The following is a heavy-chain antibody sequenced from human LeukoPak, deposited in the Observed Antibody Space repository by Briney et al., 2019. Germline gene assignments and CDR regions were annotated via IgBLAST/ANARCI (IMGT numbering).Heavy chain of an antibody. Sequence: GGSLRLSCAASGFTFSTYAMSWVRQAPGRGLEWVSGICGSGGCTYYADSVKGRFTISRDNSKNTLYLQMNSLRVEDTPVYYCASTPFYDYVWGSYRYRGLLDNWGQGTLVSVSS. CDR1: GFTFSTYA. V-gene: IGHV3-23*01. D-gene: IGHD3-16*02. CDR2: ICGSGGCT. CDR3: ASTPFYDYVWGSYRYRGLLDN. J-gene: IGHJ4*02.